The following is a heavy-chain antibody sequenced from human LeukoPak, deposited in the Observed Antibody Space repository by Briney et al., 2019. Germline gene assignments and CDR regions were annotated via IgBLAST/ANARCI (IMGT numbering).Heavy chain of an antibody. CDR1: GFTFSNAW. CDR2: IKSKTDGGTT. J-gene: IGHJ5*02. D-gene: IGHD3-10*01. V-gene: IGHV3-15*01. Sequence: GGSLRLSCAASGFTFSNAWMSWVRQAPGKGLEWVGRIKSKTDGGTTDYAAPVKGRFTISRDDSKNTLYLQMNSLKTEDTAVYYCTTDLWFGELGTNNWFDPWGQGTLVTVSS. CDR3: TTDLWFGELGTNNWFDP.